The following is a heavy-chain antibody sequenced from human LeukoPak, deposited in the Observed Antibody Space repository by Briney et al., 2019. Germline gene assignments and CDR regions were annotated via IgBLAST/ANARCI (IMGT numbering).Heavy chain of an antibody. V-gene: IGHV3-74*03. CDR3: ARGMTYWSGSGKFDY. D-gene: IGHD3-10*01. CDR1: GFTFSYYH. J-gene: IGHJ4*02. CDR2: INTDGSST. Sequence: GGSLRLSCAASGFTFSYYHMHWVRQPPGREPLWVARINTDGSSTTYADSVKGRFSISRDNAKNTLFLQMNSLRAEDTAVYYCARGMTYWSGSGKFDYWGQGSLVTVSS.